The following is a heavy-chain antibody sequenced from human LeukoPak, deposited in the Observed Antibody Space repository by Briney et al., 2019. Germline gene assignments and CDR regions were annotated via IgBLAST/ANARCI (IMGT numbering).Heavy chain of an antibody. CDR3: ARVSGNYYRWFDS. CDR2: IKQDGSEK. J-gene: IGHJ5*01. D-gene: IGHD1-26*01. V-gene: IGHV3-7*03. Sequence: GGSLRLSCAASRFIFSSYWMSWVRQAPGKGLEWVANIKQDGSEKYYVDSVKGRFTISRDNAKNSLYLQMNSLRAEDTAVYYCARVSGNYYRWFDSWGQGTLVTVSS. CDR1: RFIFSSYW.